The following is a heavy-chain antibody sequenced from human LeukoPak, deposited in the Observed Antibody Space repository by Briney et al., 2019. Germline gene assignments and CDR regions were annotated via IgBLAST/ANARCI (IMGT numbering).Heavy chain of an antibody. Sequence: PGGSLRLSCTASGFSFSSYWMHWVRQAPGKGLVWVSYVNNDGRETAHADSVKGRFTISRDNARNTVFLQMNSLRADDTAVYYCARGTGGLDLWGQGTLVIVSS. CDR3: ARGTGGLDL. CDR1: GFSFSSYW. CDR2: VNNDGRET. V-gene: IGHV3-74*01. J-gene: IGHJ5*02. D-gene: IGHD3/OR15-3a*01.